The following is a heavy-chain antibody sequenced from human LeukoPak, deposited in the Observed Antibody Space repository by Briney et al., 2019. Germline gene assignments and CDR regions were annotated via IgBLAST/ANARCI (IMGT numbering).Heavy chain of an antibody. CDR3: ASVPLRDGHLPNYFDY. D-gene: IGHD2-8*01. CDR2: INHSGSI. J-gene: IGHJ4*02. V-gene: IGHV4-34*01. CDR1: GGSFSDYY. Sequence: SETLSLTCAVYGGSFSDYYWSWIRQPPGKRLEWIGEINHSGSITYDPSLKCRVTLSVAESKKQIPLKLSSVTAADTAMYYCASVPLRDGHLPNYFDYWGQGTLVTVSS.